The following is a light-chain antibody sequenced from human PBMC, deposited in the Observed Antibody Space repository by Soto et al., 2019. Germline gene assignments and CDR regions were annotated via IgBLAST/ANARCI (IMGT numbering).Light chain of an antibody. V-gene: IGKV3-20*01. J-gene: IGKJ1*01. CDR2: GAS. Sequence: EIVLTQSPGTLSLCPGERATLSCRASQSVSSSFLAWYQQKPGQAPRLLIYGASSRATGIPDRFSGSGSGTDFTLTISRLEPEDFAVYYCQQYDSSRTFGQGTKVEIK. CDR1: QSVSSSF. CDR3: QQYDSSRT.